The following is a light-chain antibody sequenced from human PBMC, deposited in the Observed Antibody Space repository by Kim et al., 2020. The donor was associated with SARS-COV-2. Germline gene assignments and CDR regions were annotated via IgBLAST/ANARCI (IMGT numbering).Light chain of an antibody. CDR1: KLGNKY. V-gene: IGLV3-1*01. Sequence: SYELTQPPSVSVSPGQTAIITCSGDKLGNKYACWYQQKPGQSPVLVIYQDHKRPSGIPERFSGSNSGNTATLTISGTQAMDEADYYCQAWDSSTVVFGGG. J-gene: IGLJ3*02. CDR2: QDH. CDR3: QAWDSSTVV.